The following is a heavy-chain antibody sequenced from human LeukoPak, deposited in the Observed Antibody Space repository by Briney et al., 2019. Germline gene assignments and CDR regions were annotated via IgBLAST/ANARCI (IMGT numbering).Heavy chain of an antibody. CDR2: IYYSGST. CDR3: ARDGGEIV. D-gene: IGHD3-16*01. V-gene: IGHV4-30-4*07. J-gene: IGHJ6*04. CDR1: GGSISSGGYS. Sequence: SETLSLTCAVSGGSISSGGYSWSWIRQPPGKGLEWIGYIYYSGSTYYNPSLKSRVTISVDTSKNQFSLKLSSVTAADTAVYYCARDGGEIVWGKGTTVTISS.